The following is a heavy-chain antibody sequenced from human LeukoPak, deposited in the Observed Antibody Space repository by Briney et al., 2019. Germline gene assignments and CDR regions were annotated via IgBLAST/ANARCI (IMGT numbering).Heavy chain of an antibody. CDR2: ISYDGSNK. CDR3: AKDHGMDV. J-gene: IGHJ6*02. CDR1: GFTFSSYG. Sequence: PGGSLRLSCAASGFTFSSYGMHWVRQAPGKRLEWVAVISYDGSNKYYADSVKGRFTISRDNSKNTLYLQMNSLRAEDTAVYYCAKDHGMDVWGQGTTVTVSS. V-gene: IGHV3-30*18.